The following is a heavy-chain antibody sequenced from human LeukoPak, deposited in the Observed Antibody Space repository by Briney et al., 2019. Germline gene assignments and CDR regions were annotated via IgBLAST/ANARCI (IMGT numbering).Heavy chain of an antibody. CDR3: ARGSYGEVMYDY. Sequence: ASVKVSCTASGYTFSSYGITWVRQAPGQGLEWMGWISADNRKTNYAQKVQDRVTLTTDTSTTTAYIELTSLRSDDTAVYYCARGSYGEVMYDYWGQGTLVTVSS. J-gene: IGHJ4*02. CDR1: GYTFSSYG. V-gene: IGHV1-18*01. CDR2: ISADNRKT. D-gene: IGHD3-3*01.